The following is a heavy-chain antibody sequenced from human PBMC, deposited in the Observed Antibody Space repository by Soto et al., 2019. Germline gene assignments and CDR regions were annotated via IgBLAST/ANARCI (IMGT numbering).Heavy chain of an antibody. CDR1: GYTFTSYA. V-gene: IGHV1-3*01. J-gene: IGHJ4*02. CDR2: INAGNGNT. CDR3: ARRGLRGYSYGYDY. D-gene: IGHD5-18*01. Sequence: ASVKVSCKASGYTFTSYAMHWVRQAPGQRLEWMGWINAGNGNTKYSQKFQGRVTITRDTSASTAYMELSSLRSEDTAVYYCARRGLRGYSYGYDYWGQGXLVTVYS.